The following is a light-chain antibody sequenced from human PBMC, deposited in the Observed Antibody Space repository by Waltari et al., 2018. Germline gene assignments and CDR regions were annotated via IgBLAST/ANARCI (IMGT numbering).Light chain of an antibody. CDR3: QQYGSSQWT. V-gene: IGKV3-20*01. CDR2: GAS. Sequence: EIVLTQSPGTLSLSPGERATLSCRASQSVRSNYLAWYQQKPGQAPRLLIYGASSRATGIPDRFSGRGSGTDFTLTITRLEPEDFAVYYCQQYGSSQWTFGLGTKVEIK. J-gene: IGKJ1*01. CDR1: QSVRSNY.